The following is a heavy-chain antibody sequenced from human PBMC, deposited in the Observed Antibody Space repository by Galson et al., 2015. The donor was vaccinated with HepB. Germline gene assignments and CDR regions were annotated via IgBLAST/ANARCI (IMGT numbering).Heavy chain of an antibody. V-gene: IGHV6-1*01. D-gene: IGHD1-14*01. CDR2: TYYRSKWSN. Sequence: CAISGDSVSSTSAAWNWIRQSPSRGLEWLGRTYYRSKWSNNYAVSVKSRITINPDTSKNQFSLHLDSVTPEDTAVYYCARSTGDFDYWGQGTLVTVSS. CDR3: ARSTGDFDY. J-gene: IGHJ4*02. CDR1: GDSVSSTSAA.